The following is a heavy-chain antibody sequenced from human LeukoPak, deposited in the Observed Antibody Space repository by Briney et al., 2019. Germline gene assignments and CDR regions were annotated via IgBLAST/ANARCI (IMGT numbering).Heavy chain of an antibody. CDR2: IIPIFGTA. J-gene: IGHJ4*02. D-gene: IGHD3-22*01. CDR1: GGTFSSYT. Sequence: GASVKVSCKASGGTFSSYTISWVRQAPGQGLEWMGGIIPIFGTANYAQKFQGRVTITTDESTSTAYMGLSSLRSEDTAVYYCARATIPRNYYDSSGYPLYFDYWGQGTLVTVSS. CDR3: ARATIPRNYYDSSGYPLYFDY. V-gene: IGHV1-69*05.